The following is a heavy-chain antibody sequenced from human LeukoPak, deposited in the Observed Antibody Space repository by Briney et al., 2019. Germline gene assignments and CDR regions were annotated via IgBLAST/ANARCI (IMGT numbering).Heavy chain of an antibody. J-gene: IGHJ4*02. Sequence: VASVKVSCTASGFTFTSSAVQWVRQARGQRLEWIGWIVVGSGNTNYAQKFQERVTITRDMSTSTAYMELSSLRSEDTAVYYCAADVYDTSGYYWGPGDYWGQGTLVTVSS. CDR2: IVVGSGNT. CDR1: GFTFTSSA. D-gene: IGHD3-22*01. CDR3: AADVYDTSGYYWGPGDY. V-gene: IGHV1-58*01.